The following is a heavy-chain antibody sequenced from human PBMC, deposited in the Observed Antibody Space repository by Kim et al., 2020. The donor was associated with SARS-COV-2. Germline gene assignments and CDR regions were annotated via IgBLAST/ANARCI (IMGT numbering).Heavy chain of an antibody. Sequence: GGSLRLSCAASGFTFSSYAMSWVRQAPGKGLEWVSAISGSGGSTYYADSVKGRFTISRDNSKNTLYLQMNSLRAEDTAVYYCAKDQVGVVRDIVVVPAAIGGSYYYYYGMDVWGQGTTVTVSS. CDR3: AKDQVGVVRDIVVVPAAIGGSYYYYYGMDV. J-gene: IGHJ6*02. D-gene: IGHD2-2*01. V-gene: IGHV3-23*01. CDR2: ISGSGGST. CDR1: GFTFSSYA.